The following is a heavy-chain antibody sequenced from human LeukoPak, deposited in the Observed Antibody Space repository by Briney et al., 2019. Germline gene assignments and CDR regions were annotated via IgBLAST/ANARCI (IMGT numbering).Heavy chain of an antibody. D-gene: IGHD3-22*01. CDR2: IIPIFGTA. CDR3: ARDLGYYYDSSGYSHAFDI. V-gene: IGHV1-69*05. J-gene: IGHJ3*02. CDR1: GGTFSSYA. Sequence: ASVKVSCKASGGTFSSYAISWVRQAPGQGLEWIGGIIPIFGTANYAQKFQGRVTITTDESTSTAYMELSSLRSEDTAVYYCARDLGYYYDSSGYSHAFDIWGQGTMVTVSS.